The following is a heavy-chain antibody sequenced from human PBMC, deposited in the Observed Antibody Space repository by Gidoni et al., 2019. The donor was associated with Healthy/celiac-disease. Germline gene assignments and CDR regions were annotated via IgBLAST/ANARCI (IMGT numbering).Heavy chain of an antibody. CDR3: ARDRAYSSSWYTSDYYGMDV. CDR2: IYYSGST. V-gene: IGHV4-31*03. J-gene: IGHJ6*02. D-gene: IGHD6-13*01. Sequence: QVQLQESGPGLVKHSQTLSLTCTVSVGSISSGGSYCSWIRQHPGKGLEWIGYIYYSGSTYYNPSLKSRVTISVDTSKNQFSLKLSSVTAADTAVYYCARDRAYSSSWYTSDYYGMDVWGQGTTVTVSS. CDR1: VGSISSGGSY.